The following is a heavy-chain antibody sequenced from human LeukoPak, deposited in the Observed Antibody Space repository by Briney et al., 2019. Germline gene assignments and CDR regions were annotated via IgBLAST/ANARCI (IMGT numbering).Heavy chain of an antibody. J-gene: IGHJ4*02. CDR2: IYYSGST. Sequence: SETLSLTCTVSGGSISSYYWSWIRQPPGKGLEWIGYIYYSGSTNYNPSLKSRVTISVDTSKNQFSLKLSSVTAADTAVYYCARHKGYPSPFDYWGQGTLVTVSS. CDR1: GGSISSYY. D-gene: IGHD1-1*01. CDR3: ARHKGYPSPFDY. V-gene: IGHV4-59*08.